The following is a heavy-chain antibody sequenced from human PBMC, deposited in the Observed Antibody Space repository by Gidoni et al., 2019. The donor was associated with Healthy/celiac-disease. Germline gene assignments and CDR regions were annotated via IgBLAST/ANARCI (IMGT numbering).Heavy chain of an antibody. CDR2: ISYDGSNK. D-gene: IGHD1-26*01. V-gene: IGHV3-30*01. Sequence: QVQLVGSGGGVVQPGGSLRLSGAAPGFTFSSYAMHWVRQAPGKGLGWVAVISYDGSNKYYADSVKGRFTISRDNSKNTLYLQMNSLRAEDTAVYYCARSGSYFVFDYWGQGTLVTVSS. CDR1: GFTFSSYA. J-gene: IGHJ4*02. CDR3: ARSGSYFVFDY.